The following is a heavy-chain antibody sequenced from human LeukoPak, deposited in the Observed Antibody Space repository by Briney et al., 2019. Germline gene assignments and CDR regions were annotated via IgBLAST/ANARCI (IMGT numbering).Heavy chain of an antibody. CDR1: GFTFSDYA. J-gene: IGHJ4*02. CDR2: ITGSGHAT. D-gene: IGHD6-19*01. V-gene: IGHV3-23*01. Sequence: GGSLRLSCAGSGFTFSDYAMTWVRQTPGKGLEWVAAITGSGHATYHADSVLGRFSISRDNSKNTVFLQMSSLTVEDTALYFCAKDSSPWYAFCESWGQGTLVTVSS. CDR3: AKDSSPWYAFCES.